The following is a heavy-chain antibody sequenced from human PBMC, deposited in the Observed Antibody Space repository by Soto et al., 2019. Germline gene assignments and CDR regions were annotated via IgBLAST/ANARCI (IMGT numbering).Heavy chain of an antibody. D-gene: IGHD3-10*01. CDR2: INHSGST. CDR3: ARVSAGITMVRGVPRFDP. J-gene: IGHJ5*02. CDR1: GGSFSGYY. Sequence: PSETLSLTCSVDGGSFSGYYWSWIRQPPGKGLEWIGEINHSGSTNYNPSLKSRVTISVDTSKNQFSLKLSSVTAADTAVYYCARVSAGITMVRGVPRFDPWGQGTLVTVSS. V-gene: IGHV4-34*01.